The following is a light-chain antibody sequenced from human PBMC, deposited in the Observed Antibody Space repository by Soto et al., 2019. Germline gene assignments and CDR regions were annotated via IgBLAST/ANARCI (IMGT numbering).Light chain of an antibody. CDR2: AAS. V-gene: IGKV1-12*01. CDR1: QGISNW. Sequence: EIQMTQSPSYMYTSVGDRISITCRASQGISNWLAWYQQKPGRAPKLLICAASSLQSGVSSRFSGSGSGTDFTLTISSLQPEDFATYYCQQGNSFPFTFGPGTKVDIK. J-gene: IGKJ3*01. CDR3: QQGNSFPFT.